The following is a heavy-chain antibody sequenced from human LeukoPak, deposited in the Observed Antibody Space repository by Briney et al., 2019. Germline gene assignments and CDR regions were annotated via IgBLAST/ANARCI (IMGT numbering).Heavy chain of an antibody. CDR3: ASGYEPYDAFDI. CDR2: TYYRSKWYN. D-gene: IGHD5-12*01. Sequence: SQTLSLTCAISGDSVSSNSAACNWIRQSPSRGLEWLGRTYYRSKWYNDYAVSVKSRITINPDTSKNQFSLQLNSVTPEDTAVYYCASGYEPYDAFDIWGQGTMVTVSS. J-gene: IGHJ3*02. CDR1: GDSVSSNSAA. V-gene: IGHV6-1*01.